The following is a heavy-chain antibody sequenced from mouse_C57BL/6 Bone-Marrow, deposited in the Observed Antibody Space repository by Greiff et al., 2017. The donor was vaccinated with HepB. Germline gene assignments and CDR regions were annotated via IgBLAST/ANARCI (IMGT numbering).Heavy chain of an antibody. Sequence: VQLQQSGPELVKPGASVKISCKASGYAFSSSWMNWVKQRPGKGLEWIGRIYPGDGDTNYNGKFKGKATLTADKSSSTAYMQLSSLTSEDSAVYFCARWGDFDYWGQGTTLTVSS. CDR1: GYAFSSSW. J-gene: IGHJ2*01. CDR2: IYPGDGDT. CDR3: ARWGDFDY. V-gene: IGHV1-82*01.